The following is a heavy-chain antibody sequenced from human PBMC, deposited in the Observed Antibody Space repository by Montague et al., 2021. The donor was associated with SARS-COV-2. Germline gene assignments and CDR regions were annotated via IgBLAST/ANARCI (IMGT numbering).Heavy chain of an antibody. D-gene: IGHD1-1*01. CDR3: ARAQNTCFIANCVNYFDF. CDR2: IYYTGST. J-gene: IGHJ4*02. V-gene: IGHV4-59*01. CDR1: GGSISGYY. Sequence: SETLSLTCTVSGGSISGYYWSWIRQPPGKGLEWIGDIYYTGSTKYNPSLKSRVTMSLDRPTNRFSLRLNSVTAADTAMYYCARAQNTCFIANCVNYFDFWGLGAQVTVSS.